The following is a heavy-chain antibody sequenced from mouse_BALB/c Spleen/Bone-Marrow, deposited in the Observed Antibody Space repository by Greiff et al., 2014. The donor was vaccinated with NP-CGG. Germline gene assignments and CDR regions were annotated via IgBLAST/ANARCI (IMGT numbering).Heavy chain of an antibody. CDR3: ARVIYWYFDV. CDR1: GFTFSNYW. V-gene: IGHV1-9*01. Sequence: QVQLKESGAELMKPGASVELSCTASGFTFSNYWMEWVKQRPGHGLEWIGKILPGSGSTDYNENFKGKATFTADTSSNTAYMQLNSLTSADTAVYYCARVIYWYFDVWGAGTTVTVSS. CDR2: ILPGSGST. J-gene: IGHJ1*01.